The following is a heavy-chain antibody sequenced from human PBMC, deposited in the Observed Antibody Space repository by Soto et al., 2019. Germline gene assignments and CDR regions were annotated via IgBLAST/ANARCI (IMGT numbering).Heavy chain of an antibody. Sequence: PGGSLRLSCAASGFTFSSYWMSWVRQAPGKGLEWVANIKQDGSEKYYVDSVKGRFTISRDNAKNSLYLQMNSLRAEDTAVYYCARVPLYYYDSSGPRGYFDYWGQGTLVTVSS. CDR3: ARVPLYYYDSSGPRGYFDY. J-gene: IGHJ4*02. CDR1: GFTFSSYW. D-gene: IGHD3-22*01. CDR2: IKQDGSEK. V-gene: IGHV3-7*03.